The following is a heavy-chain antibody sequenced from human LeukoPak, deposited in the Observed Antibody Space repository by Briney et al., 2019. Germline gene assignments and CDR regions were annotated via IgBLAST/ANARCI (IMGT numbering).Heavy chain of an antibody. CDR1: GGSINSYY. V-gene: IGHV4-59*01. J-gene: IGHJ4*02. D-gene: IGHD3-16*01. CDR3: ARIDYATFDC. CDR2: IYYSGST. Sequence: PSETLSLTCTVSGGSINSYYLSWIRQPPGRGLEWIGDIYYSGSTIYNPSLKSRVTISVDTSKNQFSLNLRSVTAADTAVYYCARIDYATFDCWGPGTLVTVSS.